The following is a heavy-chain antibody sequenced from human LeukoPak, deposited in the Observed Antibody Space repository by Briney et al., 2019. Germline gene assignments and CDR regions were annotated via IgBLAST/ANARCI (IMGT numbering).Heavy chain of an antibody. CDR3: ARSAVYYYYGMDV. CDR2: IYGSGNT. CDR1: GASISSWY. V-gene: IGHV4-59*08. J-gene: IGHJ6*02. Sequence: SETLSLTCTVSGASISSWYWSWIRQPPGKGLEWIGYIYGSGNTNYNPSLKSRVTMSIDTSKNQFSLKLSSVTAADTAVYYCARSAVYYYYGMDVWGQGTTVTVSS.